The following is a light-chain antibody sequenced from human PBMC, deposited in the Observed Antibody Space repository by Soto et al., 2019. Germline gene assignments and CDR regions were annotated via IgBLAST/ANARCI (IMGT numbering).Light chain of an antibody. Sequence: QSALTQPRSVSGSPGHSVTISCTGTSSDVGAYNYVSWYQQHPGKAPKLIIYDVNKRPSGVPDHFSGSKSGNTASLTISGLQAEDEGDYFCCSYEGTYSFRVFGAGTKLTVL. V-gene: IGLV2-11*01. CDR1: SSDVGAYNY. CDR3: CSYEGTYSFRV. J-gene: IGLJ2*01. CDR2: DVN.